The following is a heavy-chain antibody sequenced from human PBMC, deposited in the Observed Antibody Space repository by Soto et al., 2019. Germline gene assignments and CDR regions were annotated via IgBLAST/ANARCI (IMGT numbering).Heavy chain of an antibody. CDR2: IKQDGSEK. J-gene: IGHJ6*02. D-gene: IGHD6-13*01. Sequence: GGSLRLSCAASGFTFSSCWMSWVRQAPGKGLEWVANIKQDGSEKYYVDSVKGRFTISRDNAKNSLYLQMNSLRAEDTAVYYCARDYSSSWWGYYYYGMDVWGQGTTVTVSS. CDR1: GFTFSSCW. V-gene: IGHV3-7*01. CDR3: ARDYSSSWWGYYYYGMDV.